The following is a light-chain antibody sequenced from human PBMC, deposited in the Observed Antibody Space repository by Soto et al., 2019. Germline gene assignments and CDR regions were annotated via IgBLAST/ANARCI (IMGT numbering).Light chain of an antibody. CDR2: GAS. J-gene: IGKJ2*01. Sequence: EIVMTQSPATLSVSPGESATLSCRASQNINYNLVWYQLNPGQAPRLLIYGASIRATGIPARFSGSGSGTEFTLTISSLQPEDFAFYYCHQYNNWYTFGQGTNLEIK. CDR1: QNINYN. CDR3: HQYNNWYT. V-gene: IGKV3-15*01.